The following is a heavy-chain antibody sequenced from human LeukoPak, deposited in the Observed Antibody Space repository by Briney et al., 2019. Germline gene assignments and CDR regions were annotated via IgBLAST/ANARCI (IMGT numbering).Heavy chain of an antibody. CDR1: GYTFTSYG. Sequence: ASVKVSCKASGYTFTSYGISWVRQAPGQGLEWMGWISAYNGNTNYAQQLQGRVTMTTDTSTSTAYMELRSLRSDDTAVYYCARDRVRGYCSSTSCHFDYWGQGTLVTVSS. V-gene: IGHV1-18*01. D-gene: IGHD2-2*01. J-gene: IGHJ4*02. CDR2: ISAYNGNT. CDR3: ARDRVRGYCSSTSCHFDY.